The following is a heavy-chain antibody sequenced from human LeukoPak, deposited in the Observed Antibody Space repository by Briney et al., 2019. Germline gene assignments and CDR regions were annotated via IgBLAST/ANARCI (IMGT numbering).Heavy chain of an antibody. V-gene: IGHV3-64*01. CDR2: ISSNGGST. CDR3: PRASWGYYDSSGYYSFDY. D-gene: IGHD3-22*01. CDR1: GFTFSSYA. Sequence: PGGSLRLSCAASGFTFSSYAMHWVRQAPAKGLEYVSAISSNGGSTYYANSVKGRFTISRDNSKNTLYLQMGSLRAEDMAVYYCPRASWGYYDSSGYYSFDYWGQGTLVTVSS. J-gene: IGHJ4*02.